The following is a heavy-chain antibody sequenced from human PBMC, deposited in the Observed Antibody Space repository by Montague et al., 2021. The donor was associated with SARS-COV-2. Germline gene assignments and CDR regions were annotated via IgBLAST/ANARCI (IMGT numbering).Heavy chain of an antibody. CDR1: GFTFSNYW. J-gene: IGHJ4*02. CDR3: ARSLFSSGSF. V-gene: IGHV3-7*01. CDR2: IKPDGSGQ. Sequence: SLRLSCAASGFTFSNYWMNWARQAPGKGLEWVAGIKPDGSGQNYVDSVKGRFTISRDNAKKSPYLQMNSLRVDDTAVYYCARSLFSSGSFWGQGTLVTVSS. D-gene: IGHD3-10*01.